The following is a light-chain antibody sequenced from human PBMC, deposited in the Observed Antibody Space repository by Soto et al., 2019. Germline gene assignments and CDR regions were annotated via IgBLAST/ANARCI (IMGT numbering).Light chain of an antibody. CDR2: DAS. CDR1: QSVSYY. V-gene: IGKV3-20*01. Sequence: EIVLTQSPGTLSLSPGERSTLSCRASQSVSYYLAWYQQKPGQXPRXXIYDASSRATGVPDRFSGSGSGTDLTITISRLEPEDGEVYDCQQYGSSSWTFGQGTKVDIK. J-gene: IGKJ1*01. CDR3: QQYGSSSWT.